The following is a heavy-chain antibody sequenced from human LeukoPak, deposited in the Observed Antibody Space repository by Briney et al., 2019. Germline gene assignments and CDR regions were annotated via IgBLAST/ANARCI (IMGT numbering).Heavy chain of an antibody. V-gene: IGHV1-18*01. CDR3: AKDPYFEFLRGYYYYYYYMDV. CDR2: ISAYNGNT. J-gene: IGHJ6*03. D-gene: IGHD3-9*01. Sequence: ASVKVSCKASGYTFTSYGISWVRQAPGQGLEWMGWISAYNGNTNYAPKLQGRVTMTTDTSTSTAYMELRSLRSDATAVYYFAKDPYFEFLRGYYYYYYYMDVWGKGTTVTVSS. CDR1: GYTFTSYG.